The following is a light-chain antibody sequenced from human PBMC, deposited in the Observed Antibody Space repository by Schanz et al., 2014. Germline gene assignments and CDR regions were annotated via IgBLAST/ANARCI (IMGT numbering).Light chain of an antibody. CDR3: ASHTTSTALV. Sequence: QSALTQPASVSGSPGQSITISCTGTSSDIGGRAYVSWYQQRPGKAPQLILYDVNSRPSGVSNRFSGSNSGNAASLTVSGLQAEDEADYYCASHTTSTALVFGGGTKLTVL. V-gene: IGLV2-14*01. J-gene: IGLJ3*02. CDR1: SSDIGGRAY. CDR2: DVN.